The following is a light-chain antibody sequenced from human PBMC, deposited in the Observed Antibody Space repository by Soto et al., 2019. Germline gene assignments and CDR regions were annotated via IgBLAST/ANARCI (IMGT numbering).Light chain of an antibody. Sequence: TQSPATLSVSPGERSTLSCRASQSVSSNLAWYQQKPGQAPRLLIYGASTRATGIPARFSGSGSGTEFTLTISSLQSEDFAVYHCQQYNNWPPVTFGQGTKVDIK. CDR3: QQYNNWPPVT. V-gene: IGKV3-15*01. CDR1: QSVSSN. J-gene: IGKJ1*01. CDR2: GAS.